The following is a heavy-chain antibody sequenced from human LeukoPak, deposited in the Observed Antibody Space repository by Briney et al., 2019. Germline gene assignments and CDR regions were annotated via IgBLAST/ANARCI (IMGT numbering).Heavy chain of an antibody. CDR1: GFTFSSYG. V-gene: IGHV3-30*02. D-gene: IGHD6-13*01. CDR3: AKAIAAAGTTGYYYYMDV. J-gene: IGHJ6*03. CDR2: IRYDGSNK. Sequence: GGSLRLSCAASGFTFSSYGMHWVRQAPGKGLEWVAFIRYDGSNKYYADSVKGRFTISRDNSKNTLYLQMNSLRAEDTAVYYCAKAIAAAGTTGYYYYMDVWGKGTTVTVSS.